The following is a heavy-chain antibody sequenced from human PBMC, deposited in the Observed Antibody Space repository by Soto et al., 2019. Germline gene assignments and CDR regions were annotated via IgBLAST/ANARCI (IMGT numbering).Heavy chain of an antibody. CDR1: GGSISSGDYY. CDR2: IYYSGST. D-gene: IGHD6-19*01. V-gene: IGHV4-30-4*01. J-gene: IGHJ6*02. CDR3: SWDLVAVAGRTYYYYYGMDV. Sequence: QVQLQESGPGLVKPSQTLSLTCTVSGGSISSGDYYWSWIRQPPGKGLEWIGYIYYSGSTDYNPSLMSLVTIAVDTSKNQFSLKLSSGTAADTAVYYCSWDLVAVAGRTYYYYYGMDVWGQGNTVTVSS.